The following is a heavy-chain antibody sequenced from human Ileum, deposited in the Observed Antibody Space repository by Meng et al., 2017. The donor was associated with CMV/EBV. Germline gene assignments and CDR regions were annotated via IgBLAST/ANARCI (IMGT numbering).Heavy chain of an antibody. CDR3: ARLSSSSSSGDQLDY. D-gene: IGHD2-2*01. Sequence: GGAMNGDGYAGWFGPQQGRVLGEISELYNSGGTTYNASLKSRVTISQEESKSNFSLELSTVTAADTAVYFYARLSSSSSSGDQLDYWGQGTLVTVSS. CDR2: LYNSGGT. V-gene: IGHV4-4*01. CDR1: GGAMNGDGY. J-gene: IGHJ4*02.